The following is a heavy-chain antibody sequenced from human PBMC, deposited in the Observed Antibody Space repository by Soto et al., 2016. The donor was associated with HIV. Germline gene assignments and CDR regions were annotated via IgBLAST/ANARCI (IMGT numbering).Heavy chain of an antibody. CDR2: IIPIFGTA. CDR1: GGTFNSYP. D-gene: IGHD5-18*01. Sequence: QVQLVQSGAEVKKPGSSVKVSCKTSGGTFNSYPISWVRQAPGQGLEWMGGIIPIFGTANYAQKFQGRVTITADESTSTAYMELSSLRSEDTAVYYCARVDRYSVYDGYSYGPLDYWGQGSPGPPSPQ. CDR3: ARVDRYSVYDGYSYGPLDY. V-gene: IGHV1-69*01. J-gene: IGHJ4*02.